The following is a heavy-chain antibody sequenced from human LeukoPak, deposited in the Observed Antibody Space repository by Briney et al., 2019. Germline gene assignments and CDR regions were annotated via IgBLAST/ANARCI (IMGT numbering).Heavy chain of an antibody. V-gene: IGHV3-74*01. CDR2: INTDGSRT. CDR1: GFTFSSYA. J-gene: IGHJ3*02. Sequence: PGGSLRLSCAASGFTFSSYAMSWVRQAPGKGLVWVSRINTDGSRTNYADSVKGRFTISRDNAKNTLYLQMNSLRAEDTAVYYCTREGSAAGIDDAFDIWGQGTMVTVSS. CDR3: TREGSAAGIDDAFDI. D-gene: IGHD6-13*01.